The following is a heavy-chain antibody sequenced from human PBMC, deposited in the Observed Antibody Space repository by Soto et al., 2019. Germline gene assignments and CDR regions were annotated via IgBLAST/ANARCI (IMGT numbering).Heavy chain of an antibody. CDR2: IYYSGST. Sequence: QVQLQESGPGLVKPSETLSLTCTVSGGSISSSSYYWGWIRQPPGKGLEWIGSIYYSGSTYYNPSLKSRVTISVDTSKNQFSLKVSSVTAADTAVYYCARHDLRITGASLGYWGQGTLVTVSS. V-gene: IGHV4-39*01. CDR1: GGSISSSSYY. CDR3: ARHDLRITGASLGY. D-gene: IGHD1-20*01. J-gene: IGHJ4*02.